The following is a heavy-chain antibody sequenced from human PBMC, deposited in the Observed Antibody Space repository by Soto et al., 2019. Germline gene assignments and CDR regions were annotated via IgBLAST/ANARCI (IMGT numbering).Heavy chain of an antibody. CDR2: IRGSGSMK. CDR1: GFTFSTYW. D-gene: IGHD3-10*01. V-gene: IGHV3-23*01. J-gene: IGHJ4*02. Sequence: GGSLRLSCAASGFTFSTYWMTWVRQAPGKGLEWVSAIRGSGSMKYYADSVKGRFTISRDNSKNTLYLQMNSLRAEDTAVYYCAKDGPLWFGELSPVDYWGQGTLVTVSS. CDR3: AKDGPLWFGELSPVDY.